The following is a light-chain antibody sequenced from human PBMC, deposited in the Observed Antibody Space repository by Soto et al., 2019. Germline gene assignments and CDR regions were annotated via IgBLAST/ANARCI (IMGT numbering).Light chain of an antibody. V-gene: IGKV1-8*01. CDR3: QQYYSYPGT. CDR1: QGISSY. CDR2: AAS. Sequence: AIRMTQSPSSFSASTGDRVTITCRASQGISSYLAWYQQKPGKAPKLLIYAASTLQSGVPSRFSGSGSGTDFTLTISCLHSEDFATYDCQQYYSYPGTFGQGTKLEIK. J-gene: IGKJ2*02.